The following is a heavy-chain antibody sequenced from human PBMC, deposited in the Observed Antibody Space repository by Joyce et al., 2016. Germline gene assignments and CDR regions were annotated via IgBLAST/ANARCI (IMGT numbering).Heavy chain of an antibody. CDR2: ISSDGDIQ. J-gene: IGHJ4*02. D-gene: IGHD3-22*01. CDR3: ARIPGSSYYQPFDY. Sequence: QVQLVESGGALVQPGRSLRLSCAGSTFSFSYFAMHWVRQAPGKGLEWVAVISSDGDIQHYADSVKCRFTISRDNSVNTLFLQMNRLRAEDTARYYCARIPGSSYYQPFDYWGQGTQVTVSS. V-gene: IGHV3-30-3*01. CDR1: TFSFSYFA.